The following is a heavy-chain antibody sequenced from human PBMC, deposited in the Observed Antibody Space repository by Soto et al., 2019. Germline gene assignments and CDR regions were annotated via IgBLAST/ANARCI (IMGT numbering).Heavy chain of an antibody. CDR2: LYDSGTT. D-gene: IGHD3-3*01. J-gene: IGHJ5*02. V-gene: IGHV4-61*01. Sequence: QVQLQESGPGLVKPSETLSLICTVSGDSISSTSHYWSWIRQPPGKGLEWIGYLYDSGTTNYNLSLKSRVTISVDTSKKQVSLNLRSVTAADTAVYYCARTRRFGVGAWYDPWGQGTLVTVSS. CDR3: ARTRRFGVGAWYDP. CDR1: GDSISSTSHY.